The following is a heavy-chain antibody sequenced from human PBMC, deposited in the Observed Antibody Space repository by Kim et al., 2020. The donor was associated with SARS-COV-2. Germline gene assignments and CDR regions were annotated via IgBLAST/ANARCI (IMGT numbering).Heavy chain of an antibody. J-gene: IGHJ5*02. D-gene: IGHD6-13*01. CDR3: STDLESGSWTGWFDP. Sequence: EPVEGRFTISRDDSKNTLYLQMNSLKSEDTAVYYCSTDLESGSWTGWFDPWGQGTLVTVSS. V-gene: IGHV3-15*01.